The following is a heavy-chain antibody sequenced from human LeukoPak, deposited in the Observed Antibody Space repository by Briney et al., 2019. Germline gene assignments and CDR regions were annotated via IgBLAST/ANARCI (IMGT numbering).Heavy chain of an antibody. J-gene: IGHJ4*02. V-gene: IGHV4-59*01. CDR2: IYYTGTV. Sequence: SETLSLTCTVSGGSFGTYYWSWIRRPPGKGLEWIGSIYYTGTVIYNPSLMSRVTMSVDTSKNQFSLNVESLTAADAAVYFCARGTTGPQFFDSWGQGTLVTVSS. D-gene: IGHD4-17*01. CDR1: GGSFGTYY. CDR3: ARGTTGPQFFDS.